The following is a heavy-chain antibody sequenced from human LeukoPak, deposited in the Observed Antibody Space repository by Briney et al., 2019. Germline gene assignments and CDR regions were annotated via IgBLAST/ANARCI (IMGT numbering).Heavy chain of an antibody. Sequence: GGSLRLXCAASGFTFSCYSMNWVRQAPGKALEWVSSISSSSSYIYYADSVKGRFTISRDNAKNSLYLQMNSLRAEDTAVYYCARDAENDYGDYGLCSWFDPWGQGTLVTVSS. CDR2: ISSSSSYI. J-gene: IGHJ5*02. CDR3: ARDAENDYGDYGLCSWFDP. CDR1: GFTFSCYS. D-gene: IGHD4-17*01. V-gene: IGHV3-21*01.